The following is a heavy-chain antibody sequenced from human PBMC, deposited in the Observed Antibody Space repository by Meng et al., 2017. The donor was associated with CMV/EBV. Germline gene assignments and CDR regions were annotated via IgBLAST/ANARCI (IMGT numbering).Heavy chain of an antibody. CDR2: IQVIGHT. V-gene: IGHV4-4*07. Sequence: HVHIQESGQSLVTPSETLSLTCLVSGASIKNYNWNWVRQPAGQGLEWIGLIQVIGHTVYNPSLNSRVTVSLDASKSQFSLTLNSVTAADTATYYCAGSRPGGGACDYWGQGILVTVSS. CDR1: GASIKNYN. J-gene: IGHJ4*02. CDR3: AGSRPGGGACDY. D-gene: IGHD3-16*01.